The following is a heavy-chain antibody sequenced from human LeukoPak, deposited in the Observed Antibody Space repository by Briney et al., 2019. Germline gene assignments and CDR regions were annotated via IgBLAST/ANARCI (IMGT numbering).Heavy chain of an antibody. J-gene: IGHJ4*02. CDR2: ISAYNGNT. CDR1: GYTFTSYG. Sequence: ASVKVSCKASGYTFTSYGINWVRQAPGQGLEWMGWISAYNGNTKYAHKVQGRVTLTTDTSTSTAYMELRSLRSDDTAVYYCARETGLSSGWCDDYWGQGTLVTVSS. CDR3: ARETGLSSGWCDDY. D-gene: IGHD6-25*01. V-gene: IGHV1-18*01.